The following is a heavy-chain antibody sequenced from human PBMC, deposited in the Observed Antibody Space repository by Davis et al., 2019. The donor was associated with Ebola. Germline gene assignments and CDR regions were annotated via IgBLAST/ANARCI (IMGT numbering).Heavy chain of an antibody. CDR1: GGSISSYY. J-gene: IGHJ5*02. V-gene: IGHV4-4*07. CDR3: ARDGWYNWNYEALDP. D-gene: IGHD1-7*01. Sequence: PSETLSLTCTVSGGSISSYYWSWIRQPAGKGLEWIGRIYTSGSTNYNPSLKSRVTISVDTSKNQFSLKLSSVTAADTAVYYCARDGWYNWNYEALDPWGQGTLVTVSS. CDR2: IYTSGST.